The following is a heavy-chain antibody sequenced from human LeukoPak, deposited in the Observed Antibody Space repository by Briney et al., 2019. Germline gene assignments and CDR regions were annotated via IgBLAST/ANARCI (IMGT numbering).Heavy chain of an antibody. Sequence: NPSETLSLTCAVYGGSFSGYYWTWIRQPAGKGLEWIGRIYTTGSTIYNPSLRSRVTMSVDTSKNQISLNLNSVTAADTAMYYCARGFWSFDLWGRGTLVTVSS. CDR3: ARGFWSFDL. J-gene: IGHJ2*01. CDR1: GGSFSGYY. CDR2: IYTTGST. V-gene: IGHV4-59*10.